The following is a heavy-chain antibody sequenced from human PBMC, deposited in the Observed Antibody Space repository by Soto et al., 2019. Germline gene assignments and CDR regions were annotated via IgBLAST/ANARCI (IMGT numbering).Heavy chain of an antibody. D-gene: IGHD6-13*01. Sequence: SETLSLTCTVSGGSISSYYWSWIRQPPGKGLEWIGYIYYSESTNYNPSLKSRVTISVDTSKNQFSLKLSSVTAADTAVYYCARDPGIAAAPTRNYYYYGMDVWGQGTTVTVSS. CDR2: IYYSEST. J-gene: IGHJ6*02. CDR3: ARDPGIAAAPTRNYYYYGMDV. CDR1: GGSISSYY. V-gene: IGHV4-59*01.